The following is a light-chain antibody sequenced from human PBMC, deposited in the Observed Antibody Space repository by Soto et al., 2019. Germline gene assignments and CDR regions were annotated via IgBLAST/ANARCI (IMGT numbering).Light chain of an antibody. V-gene: IGKV1-5*03. CDR2: KAS. J-gene: IGKJ2*01. Sequence: DIQMTQSPSTLSASVRDRVTITCRASQSITNWLAWYQQKPGKAPKLLIYKASTLESGVPSRFSGSGSGTEFTLTISSLQPDDFATYYCQQCSSVPYTFGQGPKVEIK. CDR3: QQCSSVPYT. CDR1: QSITNW.